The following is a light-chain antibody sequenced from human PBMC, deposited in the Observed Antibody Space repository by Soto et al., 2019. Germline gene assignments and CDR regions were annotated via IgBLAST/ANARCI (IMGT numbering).Light chain of an antibody. CDR1: SSDDGDYNY. Sequence: QSALTQPPSASGSPGQPVTISCTGTSSDDGDYNYVSWYQRHPGKAPKLMIYEVSKRPSGVPDRFSGSQSGNTASLTVSGLQAEDEADYYCSSYAGSNNLVFGGGTKLTVL. CDR2: EVS. CDR3: SSYAGSNNLV. V-gene: IGLV2-8*01. J-gene: IGLJ2*01.